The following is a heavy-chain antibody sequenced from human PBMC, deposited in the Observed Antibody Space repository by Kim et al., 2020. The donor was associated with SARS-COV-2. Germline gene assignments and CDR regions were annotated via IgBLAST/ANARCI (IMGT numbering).Heavy chain of an antibody. V-gene: IGHV3-30*03. CDR3: AHTLGAAAGPTPFDY. J-gene: IGHJ4*02. Sequence: GGSLRLSCAASGFTFSSYGMHWVRQAPGKGLEWVAVISYDGSNKYYADSVKGRFTISRDNSKNTLYLQMNSLRAEDTAVYYCAHTLGAAAGPTPFDYWGQGTLVTVSS. D-gene: IGHD6-13*01. CDR2: ISYDGSNK. CDR1: GFTFSSYG.